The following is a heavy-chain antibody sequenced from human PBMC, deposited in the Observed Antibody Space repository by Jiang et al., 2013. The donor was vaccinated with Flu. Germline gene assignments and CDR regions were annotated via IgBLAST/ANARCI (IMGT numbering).Heavy chain of an antibody. V-gene: IGHV4-31*03. CDR1: GGSISSGGYY. CDR3: ARDSAAGGGAAY. Sequence: TCTVSGGSISSGGYYWSWIRQHPGKGLEWIGYIYYSGSTYYNPSLKSRVTISVDTSKNQFSLKLSSVTAADTAVYYCARDSAAGGGAAYWGQGTLVTVSS. CDR2: IYYSGST. J-gene: IGHJ4*02. D-gene: IGHD6-13*01.